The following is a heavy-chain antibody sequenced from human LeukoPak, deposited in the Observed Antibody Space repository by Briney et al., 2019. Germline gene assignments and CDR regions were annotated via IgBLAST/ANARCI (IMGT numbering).Heavy chain of an antibody. CDR1: GFTFTTYW. J-gene: IGHJ4*02. CDR3: ARRVVVPAAPYYFDY. V-gene: IGHV3-74*01. D-gene: IGHD2-2*01. CDR2: INSDGSST. Sequence: GGSLRLSCAASGFTFTTYWMHWVRQAPGKGLVWVSRINSDGSSTSYADSVKGRFTISRDNAKNTLYLQMNSLRAEDTAVYYCARRVVVPAAPYYFDYWGQGTLVTVSS.